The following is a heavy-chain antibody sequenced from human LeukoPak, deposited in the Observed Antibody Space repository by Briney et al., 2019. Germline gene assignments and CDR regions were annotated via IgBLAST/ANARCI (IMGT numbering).Heavy chain of an antibody. CDR3: ARDKNWSLDY. J-gene: IGHJ4*02. V-gene: IGHV1-18*01. Sequence: AASVKVSCKASGGTFSSYAISWVRQAPGQGLEWMGWISTDSGKSNSAQKFQGGVTMTRDTSTRTAYMEVRSLRSDDTAIYYCARDKNWSLDYWGQGTLVTVSS. D-gene: IGHD1-1*01. CDR2: ISTDSGKS. CDR1: GGTFSSYA.